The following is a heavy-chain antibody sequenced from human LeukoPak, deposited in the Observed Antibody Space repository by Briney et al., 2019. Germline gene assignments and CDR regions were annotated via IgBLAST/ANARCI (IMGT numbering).Heavy chain of an antibody. J-gene: IGHJ4*02. CDR2: IKQDGTEK. CDR3: ARDRIQLWLREPLFDY. V-gene: IGHV3-7*03. Sequence: GGSLRLSCAASGFTFSSYAMTWVRQAPGKGLEWVANIKQDGTEKYYVDSVKGRFTISRDNAKNSLYLQMNSLRAEDTAVYYCARDRIQLWLREPLFDYWGQGTVVTVSS. CDR1: GFTFSSYA. D-gene: IGHD5-18*01.